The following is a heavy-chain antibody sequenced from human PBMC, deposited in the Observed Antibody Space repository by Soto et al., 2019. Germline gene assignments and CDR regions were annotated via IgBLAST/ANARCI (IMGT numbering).Heavy chain of an antibody. CDR1: GYSFTSYW. V-gene: IGHV5-51*01. CDR3: ARQPKPTMIVQPPTFDY. J-gene: IGHJ4*02. CDR2: IYPGDSDT. D-gene: IGHD3-22*01. Sequence: GESLKISCKGSGYSFTSYWIGWVRQMPGKGLEWMGIIYPGDSDTRYSPSFQGQVTISADKSISTAYLQWSSLKASDTAMYYCARQPKPTMIVQPPTFDYWGQGTLVTVSS.